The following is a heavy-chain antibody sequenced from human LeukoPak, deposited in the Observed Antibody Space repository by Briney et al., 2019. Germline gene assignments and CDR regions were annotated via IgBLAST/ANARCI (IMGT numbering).Heavy chain of an antibody. V-gene: IGHV3-21*01. J-gene: IGHJ4*02. D-gene: IGHD5-12*01. CDR3: ARGNVYSGYGVYYFDY. CDR2: ISSSSSYI. CDR1: GFTFNSYS. Sequence: PGGSLRLSCAASGFTFNSYSMIWLGQAPGKGLEWVLSISSSSSYIYYADSVKGRFTISRDNAKNSLYLQMNSLRAEDTAVYYCARGNVYSGYGVYYFDYWGQGTLVTVSS.